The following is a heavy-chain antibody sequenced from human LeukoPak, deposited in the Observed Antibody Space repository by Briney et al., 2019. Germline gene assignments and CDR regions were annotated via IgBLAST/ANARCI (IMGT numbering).Heavy chain of an antibody. CDR2: IHHDGRT. J-gene: IGHJ3*01. Sequence: PSETLSLTCAVSGGSLSGYYWSWIRQSPGKGLEWMGDIHHDGRTKYKSSFKSRITIFLVSPKNEVSLRLSPVTPADTALDFCARDVVPRDYGNTLNAYDLWGQGTMVTVS. D-gene: IGHD4-11*01. CDR1: GGSLSGYY. CDR3: ARDVVPRDYGNTLNAYDL. V-gene: IGHV4-34*01.